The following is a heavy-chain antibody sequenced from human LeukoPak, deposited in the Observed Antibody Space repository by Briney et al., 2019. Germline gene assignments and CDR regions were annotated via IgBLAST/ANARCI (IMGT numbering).Heavy chain of an antibody. Sequence: SETLSLTCTVAGGSISNYYWSWIRQPPGKGLEWIGCMHSSGSTSYNLSLKSRLTMSIDTSKNQLSLKMRSVTTADTAVYYCARDIRIVGATLYFDYWGQGTLVTVSS. CDR1: GGSISNYY. V-gene: IGHV4-59*01. CDR2: MHSSGST. D-gene: IGHD1-26*01. CDR3: ARDIRIVGATLYFDY. J-gene: IGHJ4*02.